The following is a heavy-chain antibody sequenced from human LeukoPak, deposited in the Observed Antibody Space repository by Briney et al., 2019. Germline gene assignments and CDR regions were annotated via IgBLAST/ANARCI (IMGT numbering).Heavy chain of an antibody. CDR1: GFTFSSYG. J-gene: IGHJ4*02. CDR3: AKGDIVVGGYDY. CDR2: ISYDGSNK. D-gene: IGHD2-15*01. V-gene: IGHV3-30*18. Sequence: PGRSLRLSCAASGFTFSSYGMHWVRQAPGKGLEWVAVISYDGSNKYYADSVKGRFTTSRDNSKNTLYLQMNSLRAEDTAVYYCAKGDIVVGGYDYWGQGTLVTVSS.